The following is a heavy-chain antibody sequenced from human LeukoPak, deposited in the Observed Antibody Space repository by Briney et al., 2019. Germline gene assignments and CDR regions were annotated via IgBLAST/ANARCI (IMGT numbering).Heavy chain of an antibody. CDR1: GFTFSSYG. CDR3: AKDQMRCGGSCYGY. J-gene: IGHJ4*02. CDR2: IRYDGTNK. Sequence: PGGSLRLSCAASGFTFSSYGMHWVRQAPGKGLEWVAFIRYDGTNKYYADSVKGRFTISRDNSKNTLYLQMNSLRAEDTAVYYCAKDQMRCGGSCYGYWGQGTLVTVSS. V-gene: IGHV3-30*02. D-gene: IGHD2-15*01.